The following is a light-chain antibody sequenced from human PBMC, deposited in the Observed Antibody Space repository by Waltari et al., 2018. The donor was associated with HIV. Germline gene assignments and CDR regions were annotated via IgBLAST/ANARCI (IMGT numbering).Light chain of an antibody. CDR1: RTVLYSSANQNY. Sequence: DIVMTQSPDSLAVSLGERATINCTSSRTVLYSSANQNYLAWYPQRPGHPPKGRIFWASTRAFGVPDRFTGSGSGTDFSLTLSSLQAADVGIYYCQQYYTVPPTFGGGTKVEI. J-gene: IGKJ4*01. V-gene: IGKV4-1*01. CDR3: QQYYTVPPT. CDR2: WAS.